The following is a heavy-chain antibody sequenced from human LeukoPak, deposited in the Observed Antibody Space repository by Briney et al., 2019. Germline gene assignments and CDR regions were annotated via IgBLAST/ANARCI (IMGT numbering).Heavy chain of an antibody. J-gene: IGHJ4*02. CDR3: ARGYCSGGSCYSGDY. CDR2: ISSSSTYT. D-gene: IGHD2-15*01. CDR1: GFIFSDYY. V-gene: IGHV3-11*05. Sequence: GGSLRLSCAASGFIFSDYYMSWIRQAPGKGLEWVSYISSSSTYTNYADSVKGRFTISRDNAKNSLYLQMNSLRAEDTAVYYCARGYCSGGSCYSGDYWGQGTLVTVSS.